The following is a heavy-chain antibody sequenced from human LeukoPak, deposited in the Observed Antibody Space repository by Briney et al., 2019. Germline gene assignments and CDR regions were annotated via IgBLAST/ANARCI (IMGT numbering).Heavy chain of an antibody. CDR2: INPNSGGT. J-gene: IGHJ4*02. Sequence: ASVKVSCKDSGYTFTGYYMHWVRQAPGQGLEWMGRINPNSGGTNYAQKFQGRVTMTRDTSISTAYMELSRLRSDDTAVYYCARAWRISGSYSGFAYWGQGTLVTVSS. V-gene: IGHV1-2*06. CDR3: ARAWRISGSYSGFAY. D-gene: IGHD1-26*01. CDR1: GYTFTGYY.